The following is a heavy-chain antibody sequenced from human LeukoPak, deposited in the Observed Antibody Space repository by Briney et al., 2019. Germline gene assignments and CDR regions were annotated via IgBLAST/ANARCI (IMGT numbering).Heavy chain of an antibody. CDR3: AKALASYCDGACSSWVLDR. CDR1: GFTFSSYG. CDR2: ISYDGSNK. J-gene: IGHJ5*02. D-gene: IGHD2-21*02. Sequence: GRSLRLSCAASGFTFSSYGVHWVRQAPGKGLEWVAVISYDGSNKYYADSVKGRFTISRDNSKNTLYLQMNSLRAEDTAVYYCAKALASYCDGACSSWVLDRWGQGTLVTVSS. V-gene: IGHV3-30*18.